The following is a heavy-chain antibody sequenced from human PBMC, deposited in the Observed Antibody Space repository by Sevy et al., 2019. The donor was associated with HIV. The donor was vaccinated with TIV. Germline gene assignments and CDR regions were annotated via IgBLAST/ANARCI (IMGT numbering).Heavy chain of an antibody. CDR2: ISWHSDIV. CDR1: GFTIDDYA. CDR3: ARSRAFYYGMDV. D-gene: IGHD6-6*01. J-gene: IGHJ6*02. V-gene: IGHV3-9*01. Sequence: GGSLRLSCAASGFTIDDYAMHWVRQAPGKGLEWVSGISWHSDIVGYADSVKGRFTISRDNAENSLYLQMNSLRAEDTALYYCARSRAFYYGMDVWGQGTTVTVSS.